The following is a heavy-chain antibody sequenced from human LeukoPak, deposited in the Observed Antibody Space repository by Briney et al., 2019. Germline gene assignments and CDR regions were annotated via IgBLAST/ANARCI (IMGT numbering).Heavy chain of an antibody. V-gene: IGHV4-4*02. CDR1: GGSISSSNW. CDR2: IYHSGST. CDR3: ARDTHYYDSSGYVRGLDY. J-gene: IGHJ4*02. Sequence: SETLSLTGAVSGGSISSSNWWSWVRLPPGKGLEWIGEIYHSGSTNYNPSLKSRVTISVDKSKNQFSLKLSSVTAADTAVYYCARDTHYYDSSGYVRGLDYWGQGTLVTVSS. D-gene: IGHD3-22*01.